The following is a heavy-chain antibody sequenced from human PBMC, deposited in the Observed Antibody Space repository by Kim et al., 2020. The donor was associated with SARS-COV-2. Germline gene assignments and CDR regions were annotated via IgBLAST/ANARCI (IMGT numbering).Heavy chain of an antibody. V-gene: IGHV3-21*01. CDR3: ARDLTMVRGVDCYGMDV. J-gene: IGHJ6*02. Sequence: VKGRFTIARDNAKNSLYLQMNSLGAEDTAVYYCARDLTMVRGVDCYGMDVWGQGTTVTVSS. D-gene: IGHD3-10*01.